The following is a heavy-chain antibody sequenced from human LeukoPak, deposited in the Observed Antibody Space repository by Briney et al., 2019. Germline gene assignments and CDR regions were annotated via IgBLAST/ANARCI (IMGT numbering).Heavy chain of an antibody. CDR3: ARRSRNGLDAFDI. CDR1: AYTFTGYY. CDR2: IDPNNGDT. Sequence: ASVKVSCQASAYTFTGYYLHWVRRAPGQGPEWMGWIDPNNGDTEYAQKFQGRVTMTRVRSISTAYMELSRLTSDDTAVYYCARRSRNGLDAFDIWGQGTMVTVSS. V-gene: IGHV1-2*02. J-gene: IGHJ3*02. D-gene: IGHD2-8*01.